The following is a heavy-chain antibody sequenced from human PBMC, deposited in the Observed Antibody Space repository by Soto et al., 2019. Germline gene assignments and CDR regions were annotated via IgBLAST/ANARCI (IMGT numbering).Heavy chain of an antibody. V-gene: IGHV1-69*12. CDR3: ASGIQLWLRRINNGYSG. J-gene: IGHJ4*02. Sequence: QVQLVQSGADVKKPESSVKVSCKAPGGTFGTYAISWVRQAPGQGLEWMGGIIPMFGTANYAQRFQDRVTITADESTNTVYMELSSLRSEDTAVYFCASGIQLWLRRINNGYSGWGQGTMVTVSS. CDR1: GGTFGTYA. CDR2: IIPMFGTA. D-gene: IGHD5-18*01.